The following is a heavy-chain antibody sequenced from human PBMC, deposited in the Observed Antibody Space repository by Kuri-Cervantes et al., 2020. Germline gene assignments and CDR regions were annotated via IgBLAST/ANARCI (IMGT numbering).Heavy chain of an antibody. CDR1: GFTFSSYG. D-gene: IGHD3-22*01. V-gene: IGHV3-30*03. CDR2: ISFDGSHR. J-gene: IGHJ4*02. Sequence: GESLKISCAASGFTFSSYGMHWVRQAPGKGLEWVAVISFDGSHRYSADSVKGRFTISRDNSKNTLYLQMNSLRSDDTAVYYCARDATMIVVAPGYWGQGTLVTVSS. CDR3: ARDATMIVVAPGY.